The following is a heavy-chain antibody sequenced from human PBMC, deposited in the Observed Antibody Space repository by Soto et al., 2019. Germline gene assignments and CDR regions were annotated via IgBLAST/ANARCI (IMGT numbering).Heavy chain of an antibody. V-gene: IGHV5-51*01. CDR3: ARAPSHGWYQHFDY. D-gene: IGHD6-19*01. CDR2: IYPGDSDT. CDR1: GYGFANYW. Sequence: PGESLKISCKASGYGFANYWIGWVRQMPGKGLEGMGIIYPGDSDTRYSPSFQGHVTISADKSITTAYLQWSSLEASDTAIYYCARAPSHGWYQHFDYWGQGTLVTVSS. J-gene: IGHJ4*02.